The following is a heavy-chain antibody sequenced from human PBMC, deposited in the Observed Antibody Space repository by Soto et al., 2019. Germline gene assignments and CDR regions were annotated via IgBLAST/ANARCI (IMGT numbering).Heavy chain of an antibody. D-gene: IGHD6-19*01. CDR2: VSHDGRNT. CDR1: GFTFSDYA. CDR3: AKGGQQWLVTSDFNY. J-gene: IGHJ4*02. V-gene: IGHV3-30*18. Sequence: VQLVESGGGVVQPGRSLRLSCAASGFTFSDYAMHWVRQAPGKGLEWVAVVSHDGRNTHYADSVKGRFTISRDSSKNTVSLGMTSLRAEDTAVYYCAKGGQQWLVTSDFNYWGQGALVPVSS.